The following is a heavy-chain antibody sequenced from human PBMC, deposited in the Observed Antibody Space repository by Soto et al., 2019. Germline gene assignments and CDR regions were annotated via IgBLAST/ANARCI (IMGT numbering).Heavy chain of an antibody. D-gene: IGHD5-18*01. V-gene: IGHV4-59*08. CDR2: IYYSGDS. Sequence: PSETLSLTCTVSGGSISSYYWGWIRQPPGKGLEWIGSIYYSGDSHYNPSLKSRVTISVDTSKNQFSLKLSSVTAADTAVYYCARRYGSCFDYWGQGTLVTVSS. CDR3: ARRYGSCFDY. J-gene: IGHJ4*02. CDR1: GGSISSYY.